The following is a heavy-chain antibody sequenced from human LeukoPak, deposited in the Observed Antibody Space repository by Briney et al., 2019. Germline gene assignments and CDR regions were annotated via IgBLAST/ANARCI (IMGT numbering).Heavy chain of an antibody. CDR3: ARAHSSGWYSVGYYYMDV. Sequence: ASVKVSCKASGYTFTSYGISWVRQAPGQGLEWMGWISAYNGNTNYAQNLHGRVTMNTVTSTSKAYMELRSLRSDDPAVYYCARAHSSGWYSVGYYYMDVWGKGTTVTISS. J-gene: IGHJ6*03. V-gene: IGHV1-18*01. CDR1: GYTFTSYG. CDR2: ISAYNGNT. D-gene: IGHD6-19*01.